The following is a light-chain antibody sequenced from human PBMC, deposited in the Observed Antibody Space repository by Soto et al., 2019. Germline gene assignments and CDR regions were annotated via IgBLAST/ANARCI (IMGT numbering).Light chain of an antibody. J-gene: IGKJ1*01. Sequence: EIVITQSPATLSVSPGETATLSCRASHSVGTKLAWYQQRPGQAPRLLISDASTRATSISARFSGSGSVTQFTLTISSLQSEDIALYYCHQYSKWPQTFGQGTKVEMK. CDR3: HQYSKWPQT. CDR2: DAS. V-gene: IGKV3-15*01. CDR1: HSVGTK.